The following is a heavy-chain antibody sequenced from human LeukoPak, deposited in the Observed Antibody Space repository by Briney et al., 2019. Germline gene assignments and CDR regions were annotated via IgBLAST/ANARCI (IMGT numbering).Heavy chain of an antibody. V-gene: IGHV3-21*01. J-gene: IGHJ4*02. CDR3: ARAGYWLLSSFDY. CDR1: GFTFSSFS. CDR2: ISSGNHYI. D-gene: IGHD3-9*01. Sequence: TGGSLRLSCVASGFTFSSFSMNWVRQAPGKGLEWVSSISSGNHYIYYAASVKGRFTISRDNAKNSLYLQMNSLRAEDTAVYYCARAGYWLLSSFDYWGQGTLVTVSS.